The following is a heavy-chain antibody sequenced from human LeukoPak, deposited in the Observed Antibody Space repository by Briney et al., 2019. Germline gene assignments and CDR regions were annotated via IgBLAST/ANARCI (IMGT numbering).Heavy chain of an antibody. V-gene: IGHV4-61*01. Sequence: SETLSLTCTVSGGSVSSGSYYWSWIRQPPRKGLEWIGYIYYSGSTNYNPSLKSRVTISVDTSKNQFSLKLSSVTAADTAVYYCARVESYTVFDYWGQGTLVTVSS. CDR3: ARVESYTVFDY. J-gene: IGHJ4*02. D-gene: IGHD1-26*01. CDR1: GGSVSSGSYY. CDR2: IYYSGST.